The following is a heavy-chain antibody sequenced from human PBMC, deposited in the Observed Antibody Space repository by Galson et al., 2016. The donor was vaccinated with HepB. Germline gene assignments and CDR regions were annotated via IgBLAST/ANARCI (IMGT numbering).Heavy chain of an antibody. Sequence: SVKVSCKASGYTFTDYYMHWVRQAPGQGLEWMGWINPNRGDTNYAQKFQGRVTMTRDTSISTAYMELSSMRSDDMAVYYCASLLYDISVTRTFNIWGPGTLITVSS. J-gene: IGHJ3*02. CDR1: GYTFTDYY. V-gene: IGHV1-2*02. D-gene: IGHD3-22*01. CDR3: ASLLYDISVTRTFNI. CDR2: INPNRGDT.